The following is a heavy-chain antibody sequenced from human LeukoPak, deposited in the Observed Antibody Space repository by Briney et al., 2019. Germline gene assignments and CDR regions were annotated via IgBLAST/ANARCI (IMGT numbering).Heavy chain of an antibody. J-gene: IGHJ6*02. CDR2: IYPGDSDT. CDR1: GYSYTSYW. V-gene: IGHV5-51*01. Sequence: GESLQISCKGSGYSYTSYWIGWVRQMPGKGLEWMGIIYPGDSDTRYSPSFQGQVTISADKSISTAYLQWSSLKASDTAMYYCTSGYSYGNYYYGMDVWGQGTTVTVSS. CDR3: TSGYSYGNYYYGMDV. D-gene: IGHD5-18*01.